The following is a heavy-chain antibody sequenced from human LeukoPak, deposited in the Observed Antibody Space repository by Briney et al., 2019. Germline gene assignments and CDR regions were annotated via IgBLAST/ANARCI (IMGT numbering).Heavy chain of an antibody. D-gene: IGHD6-13*01. CDR3: ARGGPFSIAAARVYYFDY. J-gene: IGHJ4*02. CDR2: ISPYSDNT. V-gene: IGHV1-18*01. Sequence: ASVKVSCKASDYTFTSYGISWVRRAPGQGLEWMGWISPYSDNTNYAQNLQGRVSMTTDTSTSTAYMELRSLTSDDTAMYHCARGGPFSIAAARVYYFDYWGQGTLVTVSS. CDR1: DYTFTSYG.